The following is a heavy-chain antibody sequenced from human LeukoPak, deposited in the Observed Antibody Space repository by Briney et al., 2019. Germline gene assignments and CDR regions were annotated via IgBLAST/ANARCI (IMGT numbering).Heavy chain of an antibody. CDR1: GGSISSYY. CDR2: IYYSGST. J-gene: IGHJ3*02. D-gene: IGHD2-2*01. V-gene: IGHV4-59*01. Sequence: SETLSLTCTVSGGSISSYYWSWIRQPPGKGLEWIGYIYYSGSTNYNPSLKSRVTISVDTSKNQFSLKLSSVTAADTAVYYCARALTQPADAFDIWGQGTMVTVSS. CDR3: ARALTQPADAFDI.